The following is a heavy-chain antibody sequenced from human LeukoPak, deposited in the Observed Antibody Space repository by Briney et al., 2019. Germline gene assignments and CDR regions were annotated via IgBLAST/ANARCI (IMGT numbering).Heavy chain of an antibody. CDR2: INQDGSQK. Sequence: GGSLRLSCAASGFTFGTYWMSWVRQAPGEGLEWVANINQDGSQKYYVDSVKGRFTISRDNAKNSLYLQMNSLRAEDTAVYYCASEGLRIIDYWGQGTLVSVSS. CDR3: ASEGLRIIDY. D-gene: IGHD2-15*01. V-gene: IGHV3-7*01. CDR1: GFTFGTYW. J-gene: IGHJ4*02.